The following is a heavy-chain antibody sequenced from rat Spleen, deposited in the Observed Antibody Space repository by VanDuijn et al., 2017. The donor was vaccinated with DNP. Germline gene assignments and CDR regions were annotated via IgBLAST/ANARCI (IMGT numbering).Heavy chain of an antibody. D-gene: IGHD1-12*02. CDR3: AREGVYYDGSYYPLYVMDA. J-gene: IGHJ4*01. CDR2: ISPSGGST. Sequence: EVQLVESGGGLVQPGRSLKLSCAASGFTFSNYDMAWVRQAPTKGLEWVASISPSGGSTYYRDSVKVRFTVSRDNAKSTLYLQMDSLRSEDTATYYCAREGVYYDGSYYPLYVMDAWGQGASVTVSS. V-gene: IGHV5-25*01. CDR1: GFTFSNYD.